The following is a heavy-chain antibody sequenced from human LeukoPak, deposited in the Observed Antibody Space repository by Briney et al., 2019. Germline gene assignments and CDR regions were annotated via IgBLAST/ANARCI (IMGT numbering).Heavy chain of an antibody. V-gene: IGHV4-39*07. CDR2: IYYSGST. D-gene: IGHD3-22*01. CDR3: ARVVRGSTYYYDSSGYYYFDY. J-gene: IGHJ4*02. Sequence: SETLSLTCTVSGGSISSSSYYWGWIRQPPGKGLEWIGSIYYSGSTYYNPSLKGRVTISVDTSKNQFSLKLSSVTAADTAVYYCARVVRGSTYYYDSSGYYYFDYWGQGTLVTVSS. CDR1: GGSISSSSYY.